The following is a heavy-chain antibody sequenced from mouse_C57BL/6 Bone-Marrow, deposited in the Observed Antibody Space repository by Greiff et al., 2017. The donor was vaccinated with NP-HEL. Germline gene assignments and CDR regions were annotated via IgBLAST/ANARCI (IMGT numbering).Heavy chain of an antibody. J-gene: IGHJ3*01. D-gene: IGHD1-1*01. V-gene: IGHV1-50*01. CDR1: GYTFTTYW. CDR3: ARKAYYGRSYEFAY. CDR2: IDPSDSYT. Sequence: QVQLQQPGAELVKPGASVKLSCKASGYTFTTYWMQWVKQRPGQGLEWIGEIDPSDSYTNYNQKFNGKATLTVDTSSSTAYMQRSSLTSEDSAVYYCARKAYYGRSYEFAYWGQGTLVTVSA.